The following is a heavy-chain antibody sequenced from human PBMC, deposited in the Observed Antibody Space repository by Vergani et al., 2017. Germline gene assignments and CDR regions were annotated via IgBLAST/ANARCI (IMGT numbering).Heavy chain of an antibody. CDR1: GGTSSSYA. CDR3: AGSWPPAFDI. CDR2: IIPLFGTA. J-gene: IGHJ3*02. Sequence: QVQLVQSGAEVKKPGSSVKVSCKASGGTSSSYAISWVRQAPGQGLEWMGRIIPLFGTANYSQKFQGRVTITADESTSTAYMELSSLGSEDTSVYYCAGSWPPAFDIWGQGTMVTVSS. V-gene: IGHV1-69*18.